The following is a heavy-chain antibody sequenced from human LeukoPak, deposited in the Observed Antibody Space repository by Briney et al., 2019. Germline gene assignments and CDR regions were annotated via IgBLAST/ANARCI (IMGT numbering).Heavy chain of an antibody. D-gene: IGHD5-12*01. CDR2: IIPILGIA. J-gene: IGHJ4*02. V-gene: IGHV1-69*04. Sequence: ASMKVSCKAFGYTFTNYGVNWVRQAPGPGLEWMGRIIPILGIANYAQKFQGRVTITADKSTSTAYMELSSLRSEDTAVYYCHSGYDWPSGSTFDYWGQGTLVTVSS. CDR1: GYTFTNYG. CDR3: HSGYDWPSGSTFDY.